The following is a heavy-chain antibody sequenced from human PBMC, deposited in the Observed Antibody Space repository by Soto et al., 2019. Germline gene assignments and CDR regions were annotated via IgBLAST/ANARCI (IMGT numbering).Heavy chain of an antibody. CDR1: GFTFSSYS. J-gene: IGHJ4*02. CDR2: ITGSSSYI. Sequence: EVQLVESGGGLVKPGGSLRLSCAASGFTFSSYSMNWVRQAPGKGLEWVSSITGSSSYIYYAYSVKGRFTISRDNAKNSLYLQMNSRRAEDTAVYYWARDVYYYDSSAYWAYWGQGTLVTVSS. CDR3: ARDVYYYDSSAYWAY. D-gene: IGHD3-22*01. V-gene: IGHV3-21*02.